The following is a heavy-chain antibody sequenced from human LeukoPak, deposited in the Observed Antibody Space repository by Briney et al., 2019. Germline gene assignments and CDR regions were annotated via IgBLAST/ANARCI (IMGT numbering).Heavy chain of an antibody. CDR3: ASSDSSGLGDYFDY. Sequence: GGSLRLSCVASGFTVSSNYMSWVRQAPGKGLEWVSVIYSGGSTYYADSVKGRFTISRDNSKNTLYLQMNSQRAEDTAVYYCASSDSSGLGDYFDYWGQGTLVTVSS. J-gene: IGHJ4*02. D-gene: IGHD3-22*01. CDR1: GFTVSSNY. V-gene: IGHV3-53*01. CDR2: IYSGGST.